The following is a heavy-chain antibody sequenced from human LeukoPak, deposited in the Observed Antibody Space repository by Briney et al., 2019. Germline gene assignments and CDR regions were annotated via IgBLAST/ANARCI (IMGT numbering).Heavy chain of an antibody. Sequence: GGSLRLSCAASGFTFSSYSMNWVRQAPGKGLEWVSSISSSSSYIYYADSVKGRFTTSRDNAKNSLYLQMNSLRAEDTAVYYCARGPGLAGYSSSWYVDYWGQETLVTVSS. CDR1: GFTFSSYS. J-gene: IGHJ4*02. CDR2: ISSSSSYI. CDR3: ARGPGLAGYSSSWYVDY. V-gene: IGHV3-21*01. D-gene: IGHD6-13*01.